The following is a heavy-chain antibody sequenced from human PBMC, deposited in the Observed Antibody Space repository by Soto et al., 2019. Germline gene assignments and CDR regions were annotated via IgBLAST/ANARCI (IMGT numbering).Heavy chain of an antibody. J-gene: IGHJ6*02. Sequence: EVQLVESGGGLVQPGWSLRLSCVASGFTLSNYWMTWVRQAPGKGLEWVANIKRDGSEEYYVDSVKGRFTISRDNAKNSLYLQMNSLRAEDTAVYYCAKMPEYYSYGMDVWGQGTTVTVSS. V-gene: IGHV3-7*02. CDR2: IKRDGSEE. D-gene: IGHD2-2*01. CDR1: GFTLSNYW. CDR3: AKMPEYYSYGMDV.